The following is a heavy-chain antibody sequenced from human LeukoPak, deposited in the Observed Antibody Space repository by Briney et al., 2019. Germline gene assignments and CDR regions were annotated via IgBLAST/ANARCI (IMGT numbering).Heavy chain of an antibody. CDR2: TYYRSKWFN. J-gene: IGHJ4*02. CDR3: ARTYRSALGE. CDR1: GDSVSSNSVS. Sequence: SQTLSLTRAISGDSVSSNSVSWNWIRQSPSRGLEWLGRTYYRSKWFNDYAVSVKSRIAINPDTSKNQFSLQLNSVTPEDTAVYYCARTYRSALGEWGQGTLVTVSS. D-gene: IGHD6-19*01. V-gene: IGHV6-1*01.